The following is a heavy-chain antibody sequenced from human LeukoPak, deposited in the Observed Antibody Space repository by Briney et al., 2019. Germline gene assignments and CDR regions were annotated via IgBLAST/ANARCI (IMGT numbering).Heavy chain of an antibody. V-gene: IGHV1-46*01. Sequence: GASVKVSCKGSGYTFTSYYMHWVRQAPGQGLEWMGIINPSGGSTSYAQKFQGRVTMTRDMSTSTVYMELSSLRSEDTAVYYCARDRGGAYDFWSDTGYFDYWGQGTLVPVSS. D-gene: IGHD3-3*01. CDR2: INPSGGST. CDR3: ARDRGGAYDFWSDTGYFDY. CDR1: GYTFTSYY. J-gene: IGHJ4*02.